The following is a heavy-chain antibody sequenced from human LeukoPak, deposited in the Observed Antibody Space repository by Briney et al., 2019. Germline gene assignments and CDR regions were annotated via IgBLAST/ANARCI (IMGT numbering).Heavy chain of an antibody. Sequence: PSQTLSLTCTVSGGSISSGSYYWSWIRQPPGKGLEWIGEINHSGSTNYNPSLKSRVTISVDTSKNQFSLKLSSVTAADTAVYYCARVVATKQRGYGYWGQGTLVTVSS. V-gene: IGHV4-39*07. J-gene: IGHJ4*02. CDR1: GGSISSGSYY. CDR3: ARVVATKQRGYGY. D-gene: IGHD5-12*01. CDR2: INHSGST.